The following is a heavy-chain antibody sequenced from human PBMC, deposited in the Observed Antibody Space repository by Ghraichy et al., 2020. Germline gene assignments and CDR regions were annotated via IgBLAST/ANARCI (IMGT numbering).Heavy chain of an antibody. Sequence: SETLSLTCAVYGGSFSGYYWSWIRQPPGKGLEWIGEINHSGSTNYNPSLKSRVTISVDTSKNQFSLKLSSVTAADTAVYYCARRGSGYTPRYYYYYMDVWGKGTTVTVSS. CDR1: GGSFSGYY. CDR2: INHSGST. V-gene: IGHV4-34*01. D-gene: IGHD3-22*01. J-gene: IGHJ6*03. CDR3: ARRGSGYTPRYYYYYMDV.